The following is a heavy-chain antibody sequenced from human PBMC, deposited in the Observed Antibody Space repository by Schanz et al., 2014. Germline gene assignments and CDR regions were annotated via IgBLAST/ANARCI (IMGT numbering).Heavy chain of an antibody. CDR3: ARPRFDYGEVDY. Sequence: GQLAESGGGLVQPGGSLRLSCAVSGFSLNTYGIHWFRQPAGKGLEWVAVIWNNGVTKYYADSVRGRFTISRDRFQNTRYLRMRSLRADDTAVYYCARPRFDYGEVDYWGQGTLVTVSS. J-gene: IGHJ4*02. D-gene: IGHD4-17*01. V-gene: IGHV3-33*08. CDR2: IWNNGVTK. CDR1: GFSLNTYG.